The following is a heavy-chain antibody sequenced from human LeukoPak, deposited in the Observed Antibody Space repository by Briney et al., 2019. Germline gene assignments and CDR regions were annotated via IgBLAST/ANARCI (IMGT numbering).Heavy chain of an antibody. V-gene: IGHV3-9*01. CDR3: VKDRKSRDLDSLDI. Sequence: GGSLRLSCAASGFTFDEYAMHWVRQAPGKGLEWVSGIDWNSGNVGYADSVKGRFTISRDNVKNSLSLQMNGLRPEDTALYFCVKDRKSRDLDSLDIWGHGTMVIVSS. CDR1: GFTFDEYA. J-gene: IGHJ3*02. D-gene: IGHD5-24*01. CDR2: IDWNSGNV.